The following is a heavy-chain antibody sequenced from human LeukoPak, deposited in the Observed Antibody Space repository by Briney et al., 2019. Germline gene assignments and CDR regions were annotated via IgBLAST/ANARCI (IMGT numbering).Heavy chain of an antibody. CDR1: GFTFSSYG. CDR3: AKALSIAVAGTGVLYFDY. V-gene: IGHV3-33*06. J-gene: IGHJ4*02. D-gene: IGHD6-19*01. CDR2: IWYDGSNK. Sequence: PGRPLRLSCAASGFTFSSYGMHWVRQAPGKGLEWVAVIWYDGSNKYYADSVKGRFTISRDNSKNTLYLQMNSLRAEDTAVYYCAKALSIAVAGTGVLYFDYWGQGTLVTVSS.